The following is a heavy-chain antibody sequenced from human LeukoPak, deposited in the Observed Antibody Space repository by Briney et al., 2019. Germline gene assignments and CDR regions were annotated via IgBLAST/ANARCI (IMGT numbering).Heavy chain of an antibody. CDR1: GGPISSQNYY. CDR2: IYYSEPT. D-gene: IGHD5/OR15-5a*01. CDR3: ARHFCLNRFDP. V-gene: IGHV4-39*01. J-gene: IGHJ5*02. Sequence: SETLSLTCSVSGGPISSQNYYWGWIRQPPGTGLKLIVTIYYSEPTFYSRAPISRDTISVDTSMNQCSVRLSSVTAEDTAVYYCARHFCLNRFDPWGQGIVVTVSS.